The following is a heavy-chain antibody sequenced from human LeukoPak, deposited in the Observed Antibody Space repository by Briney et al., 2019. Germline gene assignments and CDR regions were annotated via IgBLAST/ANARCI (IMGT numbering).Heavy chain of an antibody. Sequence: SETLSLTCTVSGGSISSYYWSWIRQPPGKGLEWIGYIYYSGSTNYNPSLKSRVTISVDTSKNQFSLKLRSVTAADTAVYYCARVAQKRERIPVAGTSEWRANWYFDLWGRGTLVTVSS. CDR3: ARVAQKRERIPVAGTSEWRANWYFDL. V-gene: IGHV4-59*12. CDR2: IYYSGST. D-gene: IGHD6-19*01. J-gene: IGHJ2*01. CDR1: GGSISSYY.